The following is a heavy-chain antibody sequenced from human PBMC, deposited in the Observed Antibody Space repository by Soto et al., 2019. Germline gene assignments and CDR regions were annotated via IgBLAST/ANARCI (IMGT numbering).Heavy chain of an antibody. J-gene: IGHJ5*02. CDR1: GGSFSGYY. CDR3: ARPRVRVRGFDP. D-gene: IGHD1-1*01. Sequence: PSETLSLTCAVYGGSFSGYYWSWIRQPPGKGLEWIGEINHSGSTNYNPSLKSRVTISVDTSNNQFSLKLSSVTAADTAVYYCARPRVRVRGFDPWGQGTLVTVSS. V-gene: IGHV4-34*01. CDR2: INHSGST.